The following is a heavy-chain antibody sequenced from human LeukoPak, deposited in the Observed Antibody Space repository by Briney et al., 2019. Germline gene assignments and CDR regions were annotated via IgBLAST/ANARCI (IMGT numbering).Heavy chain of an antibody. D-gene: IGHD1-26*01. V-gene: IGHV4-34*01. J-gene: IGHJ4*02. Sequence: SETLSVTCAVYGGSFSGYYWSWIRQPPGKGLEWIGEINHSGSTNYNPSLKSRVTISVDTSKNQFSLKLSSVTAADTAVYYCARGGIVGATTFDFDYWGQGTLVTVSS. CDR2: INHSGST. CDR3: ARGGIVGATTFDFDY. CDR1: GGSFSGYY.